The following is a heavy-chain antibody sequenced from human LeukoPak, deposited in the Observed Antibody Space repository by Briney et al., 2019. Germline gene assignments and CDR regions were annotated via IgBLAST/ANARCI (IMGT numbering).Heavy chain of an antibody. Sequence: SETLSLTCTVSGGSISSGDYYWSWIRQPPGKGLEWIGYIYYSGSTYYNPSLKSRVTISVDTSKNQFSLKLSSVTAADTAVYYCARAVVPAAIHYYYYYYMDVWGKGTTVTVSS. CDR3: ARAVVPAAIHYYYYYYMDV. CDR1: GGSISSGDYY. V-gene: IGHV4-30-4*08. J-gene: IGHJ6*03. D-gene: IGHD2-2*01. CDR2: IYYSGST.